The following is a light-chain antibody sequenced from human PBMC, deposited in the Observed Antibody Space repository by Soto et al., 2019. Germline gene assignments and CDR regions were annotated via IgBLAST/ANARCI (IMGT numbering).Light chain of an antibody. CDR3: QQYGDSRYT. J-gene: IGKJ2*01. Sequence: ETGLTQSPGTLSLTPGERATLSCRASQSVSSSYLAWYQQKPGQAPRLLIYGASSRATGIPDRFSGSGSGTDFTLIISRLEPEDFAVYYCQQYGDSRYTFGQGTKLEIK. V-gene: IGKV3-20*01. CDR1: QSVSSSY. CDR2: GAS.